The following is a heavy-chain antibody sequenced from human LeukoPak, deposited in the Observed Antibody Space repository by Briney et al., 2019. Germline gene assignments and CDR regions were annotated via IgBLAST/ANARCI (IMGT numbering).Heavy chain of an antibody. CDR1: GTSISLSNW. CDR3: AREGWYDILTGYRDAFDI. D-gene: IGHD3-9*01. Sequence: SETLSLTCAVSGTSISLSNWWTWVRQPPGKGLEWIGSIYHSGSTYYNPSLKSRVTISVDTSKNQFSLKLSSVTAADTAVYYCAREGWYDILTGYRDAFDIWGQGTMVTVSS. CDR2: IYHSGST. V-gene: IGHV4-4*02. J-gene: IGHJ3*02.